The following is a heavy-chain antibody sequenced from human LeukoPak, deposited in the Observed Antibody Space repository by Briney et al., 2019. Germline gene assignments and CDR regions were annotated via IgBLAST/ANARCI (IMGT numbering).Heavy chain of an antibody. V-gene: IGHV3-33*01. CDR2: IYSDGNKK. D-gene: IGHD4/OR15-4a*01. J-gene: IGHJ4*02. CDR3: ARDAEDGAKCYFDQ. Sequence: GGSLRLSCVASGFTFSSYDMHWVRQAPGKGLEWVGVIYSDGNKKYYADSVKGRPTISRDNSKKMVYLEMNSLRGEDTAVYYCARDAEDGAKCYFDQWGQGTLVTVSS. CDR1: GFTFSSYD.